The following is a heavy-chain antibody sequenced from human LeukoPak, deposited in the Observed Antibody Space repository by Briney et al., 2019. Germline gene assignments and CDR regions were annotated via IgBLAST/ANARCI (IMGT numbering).Heavy chain of an antibody. Sequence: TGGSLTLSCAASGLTLSSYAMSWVRQAPGKGLEWVSAISDTGNTYHADSVKGRFTISRDSSRNTLFLQMNRLRPEDAAVYYCAKAPVTTCRGAFCYPFDYWGLGTLVTVSS. CDR2: ISDTGNT. V-gene: IGHV3-23*01. D-gene: IGHD2-15*01. CDR1: GLTLSSYA. CDR3: AKAPVTTCRGAFCYPFDY. J-gene: IGHJ4*02.